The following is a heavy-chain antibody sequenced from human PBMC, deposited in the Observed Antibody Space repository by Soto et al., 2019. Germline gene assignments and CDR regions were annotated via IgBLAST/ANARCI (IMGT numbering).Heavy chain of an antibody. CDR3: ARDYCSSTSCPLPPNYYYYYGMDV. CDR2: ISYDGSNK. J-gene: IGHJ6*02. V-gene: IGHV3-30-3*01. D-gene: IGHD2-2*01. CDR1: GFTFSSYA. Sequence: QVQLVESGGGVVQPGRSLRLSCAASGFTFSSYAMHWVRQAPGKGLEWVAVISYDGSNKYYADSVKGRFTISRDNSKNTLYLQMNSLRAEDTAVYYCARDYCSSTSCPLPPNYYYYYGMDVWGQGTTVTVSS.